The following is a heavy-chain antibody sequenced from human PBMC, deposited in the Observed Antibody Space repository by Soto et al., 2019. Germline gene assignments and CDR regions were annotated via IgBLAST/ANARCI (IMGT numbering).Heavy chain of an antibody. CDR2: IHYICST. D-gene: IGHD3-3*01. CDR3: ARGHYDFWRGKFATIDY. J-gene: IGHJ4*02. Sequence: SETLSLTCTVSGGSITSYYGIWIRQSPVNGLEFIGYIHYICSTDYNPSVKSRVTISAYTSKSDFSLKLSSLAAADTAVYYCARGHYDFWRGKFATIDYCGQGTMVTVSS. CDR1: GGSITSYY. V-gene: IGHV4-59*08.